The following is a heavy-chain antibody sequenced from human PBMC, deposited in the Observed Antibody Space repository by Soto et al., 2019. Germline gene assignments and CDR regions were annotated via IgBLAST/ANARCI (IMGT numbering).Heavy chain of an antibody. CDR1: GYTFSNYY. CDR2: INPNVDST. D-gene: IGHD2-2*01. CDR3: ARGDHAGSSASAY. J-gene: IGHJ3*01. V-gene: IGHV1-46*01. Sequence: ASVKVSCKASGYTFSNYYIHWVRQAPGQGLEWMGIINPNVDSTSYAQIFQGRVTITRDTSTNTVYMELRSLRSEDTAVYYCARGDHAGSSASAYWGQ.